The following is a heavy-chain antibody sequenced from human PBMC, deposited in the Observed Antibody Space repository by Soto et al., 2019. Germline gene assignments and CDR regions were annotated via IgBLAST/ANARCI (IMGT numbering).Heavy chain of an antibody. CDR1: GFTFSNAW. CDR2: IKSKTDGGTT. Sequence: PGGSLRLSCAASGFTFSNAWMSWVRQAPGKGLEWVGRIKSKTDGGTTDYAAPVKGRFTISRDDSKNTLYLQMNSLKTEDTAVYYCTTLKEVRGVIGGYYYYGMDVWGQGTTVTV. J-gene: IGHJ6*02. D-gene: IGHD3-10*01. CDR3: TTLKEVRGVIGGYYYYGMDV. V-gene: IGHV3-15*01.